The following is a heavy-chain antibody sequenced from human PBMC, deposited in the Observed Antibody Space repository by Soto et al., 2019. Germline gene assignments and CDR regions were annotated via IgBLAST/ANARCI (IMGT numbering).Heavy chain of an antibody. CDR1: GGSISSYY. D-gene: IGHD2-15*01. CDR3: ARATSVVGVQMGWFDP. J-gene: IGHJ5*02. V-gene: IGHV4-59*01. CDR2: IYYSGST. Sequence: SETLSLTCTVSGGSISSYYWSWIRQPPGKGLEWIGYIYYSGSTNYNPSLKSRVTISVDTSKNQFSLKLSSVTAADTAVYYCARATSVVGVQMGWFDPWGQGTLVTVSS.